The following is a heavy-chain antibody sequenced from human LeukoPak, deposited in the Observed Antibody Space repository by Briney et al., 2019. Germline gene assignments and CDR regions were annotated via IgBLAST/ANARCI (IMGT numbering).Heavy chain of an antibody. CDR1: GGSISSYY. Sequence: SETLSLTCTVSGGSISSYYWSWIRQPPGKGLEWIGYIYYSGSTNYNPSLKSRVTISVDTSKNQFSLKLSSVTAADTAVYYCARAVGYSYGFHFGYWGQGTLVTVSS. J-gene: IGHJ4*02. CDR3: ARAVGYSYGFHFGY. V-gene: IGHV4-59*01. D-gene: IGHD5-18*01. CDR2: IYYSGST.